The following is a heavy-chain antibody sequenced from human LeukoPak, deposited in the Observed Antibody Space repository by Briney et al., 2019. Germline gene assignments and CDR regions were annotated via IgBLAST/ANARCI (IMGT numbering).Heavy chain of an antibody. CDR1: GYTFTNYG. CDR3: ASHCSGGSCYSGAFDY. V-gene: IGHV1-18*01. Sequence: ASVKVSCKASGYTFTNYGISWVRQAPGQGLEWMGWISANNGNRNYALKLQDRVSMTTDTSTNTAYMELSRLRSDDTAVYYCASHCSGGSCYSGAFDYWGQGTLVTVSS. D-gene: IGHD2-15*01. CDR2: ISANNGNR. J-gene: IGHJ4*02.